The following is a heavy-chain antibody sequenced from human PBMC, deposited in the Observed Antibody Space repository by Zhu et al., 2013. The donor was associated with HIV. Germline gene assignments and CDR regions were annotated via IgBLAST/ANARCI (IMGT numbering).Heavy chain of an antibody. D-gene: IGHD3-22*01. CDR3: ARGSITMIMIGYYQRNYFTVS. V-gene: IGHV1-18*01. CDR1: GYVFTSFG. Sequence: QDQLVQSGAEMKKPGASVKVSCRASGYVFTSFGISWLRQAPGQRLQWMGWISGYNGKNNYARNLQDRVTMTVDISSSTAYLELRSLRSDDTAIYYCARGSITMIMIGYYQRNYFTVSWGQG. J-gene: IGHJ1*01. CDR2: ISGYNGKN.